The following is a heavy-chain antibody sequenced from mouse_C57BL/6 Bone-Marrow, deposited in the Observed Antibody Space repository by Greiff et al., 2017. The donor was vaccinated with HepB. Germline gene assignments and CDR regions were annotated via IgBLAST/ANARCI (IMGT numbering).Heavy chain of an antibody. Sequence: QVQLQQSGAELVKPGASVKISCKASGYAFSSYWMNWVKQRPGKGLEWIGQIYPGDGDTNYNGKFKGKATLTADKSSSTAYMQLSSLTSEDSAVYFCARKGIYYGAMDYWVQGTSVTVSS. CDR1: GYAFSSYW. V-gene: IGHV1-80*01. J-gene: IGHJ4*01. CDR2: IYPGDGDT. CDR3: ARKGIYYGAMDY. D-gene: IGHD2-1*01.